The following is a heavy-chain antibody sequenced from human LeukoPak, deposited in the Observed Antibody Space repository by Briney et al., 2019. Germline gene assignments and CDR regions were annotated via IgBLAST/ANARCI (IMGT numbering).Heavy chain of an antibody. J-gene: IGHJ4*02. V-gene: IGHV3-74*01. CDR2: ISSDGNTT. Sequence: PGGSLRLSCAASGFTISTYWMHWVRQAPGKGLVWVARISSDGNTTRYADFVEGRFAISRDNAKNTLYLQMNSLRAEDTAVYYCAPEGGYSYDYWGQGTLVTVFS. CDR1: GFTISTYW. D-gene: IGHD5-18*01. CDR3: APEGGYSYDY.